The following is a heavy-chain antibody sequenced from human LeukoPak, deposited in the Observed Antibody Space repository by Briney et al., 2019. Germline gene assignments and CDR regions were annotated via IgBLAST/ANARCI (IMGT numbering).Heavy chain of an antibody. CDR2: INPSGGST. J-gene: IGHJ6*02. CDR1: GYTFTSYY. Sequence: ASVKVSCKASGYTFTSYYMHWVRQAPGQGLEWMGIINPSGGSTSYAQKFQGRVTTTRDTSTSTVYMELSSLRSEDTAVYYCARDIPTDPGYCSGGSCFYYYYGMDVWGQGTTVTVSS. V-gene: IGHV1-46*01. D-gene: IGHD2-15*01. CDR3: ARDIPTDPGYCSGGSCFYYYYGMDV.